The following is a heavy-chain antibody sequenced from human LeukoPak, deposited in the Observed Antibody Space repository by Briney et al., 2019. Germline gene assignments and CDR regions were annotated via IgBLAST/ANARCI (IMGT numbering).Heavy chain of an antibody. D-gene: IGHD3-10*01. CDR2: ISYDGSNK. CDR1: GFTFSSYG. J-gene: IGHJ4*02. Sequence: GGSLRLSCAASGFTFSSYGMHWVRQAPGKGLEWVAVISYDGSNKYYADSVKGRFTISRDNSKNTLYLQMNSLRAEDTAVYYCARKNYYGSGSLPFDHWGQGTLVTVSS. V-gene: IGHV3-30*03. CDR3: ARKNYYGSGSLPFDH.